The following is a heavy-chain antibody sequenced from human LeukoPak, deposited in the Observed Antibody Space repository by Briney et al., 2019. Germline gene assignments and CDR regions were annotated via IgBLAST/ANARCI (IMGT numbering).Heavy chain of an antibody. V-gene: IGHV4-4*07. CDR1: GGSISTYY. Sequence: SETLSLTCSVSGGSISTYYWTWIRQPAGKGLEWGGRIYATGSTSYSPSLESRVTMSVDTSNNHISMKLTSVTAADTAVYFCVRAYYDTRGFHYYYYMDVWGKGATVTVSS. CDR3: VRAYYDTRGFHYYYYMDV. CDR2: IYATGST. J-gene: IGHJ6*03. D-gene: IGHD3-22*01.